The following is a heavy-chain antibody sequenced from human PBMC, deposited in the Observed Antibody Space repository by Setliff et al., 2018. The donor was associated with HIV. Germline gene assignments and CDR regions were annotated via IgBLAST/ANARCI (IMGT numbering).Heavy chain of an antibody. D-gene: IGHD3-10*01. CDR1: GYTFSSYA. V-gene: IGHV1-69*05. Sequence: SVKVSCKASGYTFSSYAINWVRQAPGQGLEWMGGIIPVYGTPKYAQKMQGRVTITTIESTSTAYMELTSLRSDDTAVYYCARIRGVIADASDNWGQGTMVTVSS. CDR3: ARIRGVIADASDN. J-gene: IGHJ3*02. CDR2: IIPVYGTP.